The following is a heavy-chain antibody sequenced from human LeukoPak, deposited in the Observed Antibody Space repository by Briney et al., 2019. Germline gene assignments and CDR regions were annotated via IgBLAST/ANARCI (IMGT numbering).Heavy chain of an antibody. CDR3: ARASVTYYYYYYMDV. V-gene: IGHV4-38-2*02. D-gene: IGHD4-11*01. J-gene: IGHJ6*03. CDR2: IYHSGST. Sequence: SETLSLTCTVTGYSISSGYYWGWIRQPPGKGLEWIGSIYHSGSTYYNPSLKSRVTISVDTSKNQFSLKLSSVTAADTAVYYCARASVTYYYYYYMDVWGKGTTVTVSS. CDR1: GYSISSGYY.